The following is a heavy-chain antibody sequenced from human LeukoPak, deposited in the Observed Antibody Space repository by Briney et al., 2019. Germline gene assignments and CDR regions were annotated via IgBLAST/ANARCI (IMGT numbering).Heavy chain of an antibody. J-gene: IGHJ4*02. CDR3: ARGNILTGYYSSEYYFDY. D-gene: IGHD3-9*01. Sequence: SETLSLTCTVSGGSISSYYWSWIRQPPGKGLEGIGYIYYSGSTNYNPSLKSRVTISVDTSKNQFSLKLSSVTAADTAVYYCARGNILTGYYSSEYYFDYWGQGTLVTVSS. CDR1: GGSISSYY. V-gene: IGHV4-59*08. CDR2: IYYSGST.